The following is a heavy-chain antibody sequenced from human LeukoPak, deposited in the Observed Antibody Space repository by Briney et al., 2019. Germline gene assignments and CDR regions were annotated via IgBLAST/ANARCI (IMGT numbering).Heavy chain of an antibody. J-gene: IGHJ4*02. CDR3: ARDEVVVAATWFDY. D-gene: IGHD2-15*01. Sequence: ASVKVSCKASGYTFTSYGISWVRQAPGQGLEWMGWINAYNGNTNYAQKLQGRVTMTTDTSTSTAYMELRSLRSDDTAVYYCARDEVVVAATWFDYWGQGTLVTVSS. CDR2: INAYNGNT. V-gene: IGHV1-18*01. CDR1: GYTFTSYG.